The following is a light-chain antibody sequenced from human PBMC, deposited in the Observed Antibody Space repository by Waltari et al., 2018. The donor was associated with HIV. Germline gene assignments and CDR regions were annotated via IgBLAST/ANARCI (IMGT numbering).Light chain of an antibody. CDR3: VAWDDSLGGVV. J-gene: IGLJ2*01. Sequence: SVLTQPPSASGTPGPRVTISCSRSPPNPGSNNVFRYPHLPGTAPKLLLHRNNQRPSGVPDRFSGSTSGTSASLAISGLRSEDEAEYYCVAWDDSLGGVVFGGGTKVAVL. CDR1: PPNPGSNN. V-gene: IGLV1-47*01. CDR2: RNN.